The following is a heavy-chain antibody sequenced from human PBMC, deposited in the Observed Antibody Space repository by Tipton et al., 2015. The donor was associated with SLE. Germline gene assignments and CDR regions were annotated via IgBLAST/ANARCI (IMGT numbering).Heavy chain of an antibody. Sequence: SLRLSCAASGFTFTNAWMSWVRQAPGKGLEWVSGILWNDNTNYADSVKGRFTISRDKAKNSLYLQMHSLRAEDTALYYCARSYFYDSNIFDSWGQGTLVTVSS. CDR3: ARSYFYDSNIFDS. CDR2: ILWNDNTN. V-gene: IGHV3-20*04. CDR1: GFTFTNAW. D-gene: IGHD3-22*01. J-gene: IGHJ4*02.